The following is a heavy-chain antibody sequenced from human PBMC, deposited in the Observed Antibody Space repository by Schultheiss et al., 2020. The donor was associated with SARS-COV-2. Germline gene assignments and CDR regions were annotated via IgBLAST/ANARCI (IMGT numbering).Heavy chain of an antibody. Sequence: SQTLSLTCAVYGGSFSGDYWSWIRQPPGKGLEWIGYIYYSGSTNYNPSLKSRVTISVDTSKNQFSLKLSSVTAADTAVYYCARLGTYYYDSSGYNPIDYWGQGTLVTVSS. V-gene: IGHV4-34*01. CDR2: IYYSGST. D-gene: IGHD3-22*01. CDR3: ARLGTYYYDSSGYNPIDY. CDR1: GGSFSGDY. J-gene: IGHJ4*02.